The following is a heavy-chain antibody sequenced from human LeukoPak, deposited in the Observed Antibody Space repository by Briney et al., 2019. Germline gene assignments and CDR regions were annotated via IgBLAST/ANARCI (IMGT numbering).Heavy chain of an antibody. Sequence: GGSLRLSCAASGFTFSGSPILWVRQASGKGLEWVGRIRSKADNYATAYAASVQGRCTISRDDSKNTAYLQLNSLKTEDTAVYYCAGGPDYYDSSGYYSFDYWGQGTLVTVSS. CDR3: AGGPDYYDSSGYYSFDY. CDR1: GFTFSGSP. CDR2: IRSKADNYAT. V-gene: IGHV3-73*01. D-gene: IGHD3-22*01. J-gene: IGHJ4*02.